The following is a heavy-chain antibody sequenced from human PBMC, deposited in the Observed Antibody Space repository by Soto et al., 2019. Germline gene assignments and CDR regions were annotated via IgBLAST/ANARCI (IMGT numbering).Heavy chain of an antibody. CDR3: ARGAARRDFWSGYYPLWFGELSS. CDR2: IKQDGSEK. V-gene: IGHV3-7*01. D-gene: IGHD3-3*01. CDR1: GFTVSSYW. Sequence: GGSLRLSCAASGFTVSSYWMSWVRQAPGKGLEWVANIKQDGSEKYYVDSVKGRFTISRDNAKNSLYLQMNSLRAEDTAVYYCARGAARRDFWSGYYPLWFGELSSWGQGTLVTVSS. J-gene: IGHJ5*02.